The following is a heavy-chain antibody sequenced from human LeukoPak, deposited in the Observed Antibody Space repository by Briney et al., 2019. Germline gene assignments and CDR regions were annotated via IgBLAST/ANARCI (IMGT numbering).Heavy chain of an antibody. CDR3: VRSSEYVDRLNY. Sequence: PSETLSLTCTVSGASISRSDYFSGWIRQPPGNGLEWVGSIYYSGSTSYSPSLKGRVTISVDTSKNQFSLKLDSVTAGDTAVYYCVRSSEYVDRLNYWGQGALVIVCS. CDR1: GASISRSDYF. CDR2: IYYSGST. V-gene: IGHV4-39*01. J-gene: IGHJ4*02. D-gene: IGHD3-16*01.